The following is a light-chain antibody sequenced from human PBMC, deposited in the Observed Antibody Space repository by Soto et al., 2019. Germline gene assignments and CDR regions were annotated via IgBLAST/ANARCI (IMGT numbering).Light chain of an antibody. V-gene: IGKV3-15*01. CDR1: QSVTSN. J-gene: IGKJ2*01. CDR3: QQYNNWPLT. CDR2: AAS. Sequence: EVMMTQSPATLSVSPGEGATLSCRASQSVTSNLAWYQQKPGQAPRLLIYAASTRATGIPARFSGSGSGTEFTLTISSLQSEDFAVYYCQQYNNWPLTFGQGTKLEIK.